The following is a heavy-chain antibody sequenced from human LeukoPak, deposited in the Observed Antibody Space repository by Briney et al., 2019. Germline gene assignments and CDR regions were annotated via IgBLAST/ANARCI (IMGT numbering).Heavy chain of an antibody. CDR3: ARTVAYGDYPYYFDY. CDR2: ISYDGSNK. J-gene: IGHJ4*02. D-gene: IGHD4-17*01. Sequence: GRSLRLSCAASGFTFSSYAMHWVRQAPGKGLEWVAVISYDGSNKYYADSVKGRFTISRDKSKNTLYLQMNSLRAEDTAVYYCARTVAYGDYPYYFDYWGQGTLVTVSS. V-gene: IGHV3-30*04. CDR1: GFTFSSYA.